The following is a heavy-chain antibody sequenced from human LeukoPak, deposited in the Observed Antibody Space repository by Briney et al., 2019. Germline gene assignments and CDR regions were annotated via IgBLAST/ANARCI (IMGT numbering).Heavy chain of an antibody. CDR2: ISGSSSYI. D-gene: IGHD3-3*01. V-gene: IGHV3-21*06. Sequence: GGSLRLSCAASGFTFSSYSMNWVRQAPGKGLEWVSSISGSSSYIYYADSVKGRFTISRDNAKNSLYLQMNSLRAEDTAVYYCARDFRFLEDYWGQGTLVTVSS. CDR3: ARDFRFLEDY. J-gene: IGHJ4*02. CDR1: GFTFSSYS.